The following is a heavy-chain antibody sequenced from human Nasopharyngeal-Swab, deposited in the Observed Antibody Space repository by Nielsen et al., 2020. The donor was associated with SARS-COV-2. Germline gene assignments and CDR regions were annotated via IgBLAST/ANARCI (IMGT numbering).Heavy chain of an antibody. CDR2: INVGIGYA. CDR1: GYTFTTYT. CDR3: ARRNYYEGSGYALDY. V-gene: IGHV1-3*01. J-gene: IGHJ4*02. Sequence: ASVKVSCKASGYTFTTYTIYWVSQAPGQRLEWMGWINVGIGYAKYSEKFQGGVTITTDTSASTAYMELSSLRSEDTAVYYCARRNYYEGSGYALDYWGQGTLITVSS. D-gene: IGHD3-22*01.